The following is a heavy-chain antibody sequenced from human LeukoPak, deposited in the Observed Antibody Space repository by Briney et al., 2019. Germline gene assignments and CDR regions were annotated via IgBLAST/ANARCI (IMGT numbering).Heavy chain of an antibody. CDR1: GYTFTGYY. J-gene: IGHJ6*03. CDR3: ARDRITMVRGVRYYYYYMDV. CDR2: INPNSGGT. Sequence: ASVKVSCKASGYTFTGYYMHWVRQAPGQELEWMGWINPNSGGTNYAQKFQGRVTMTRDTSISTAYMELSRLRSDDTAVYYCARDRITMVRGVRYYYYYMDVWGKGTTVTVSS. D-gene: IGHD3-10*01. V-gene: IGHV1-2*02.